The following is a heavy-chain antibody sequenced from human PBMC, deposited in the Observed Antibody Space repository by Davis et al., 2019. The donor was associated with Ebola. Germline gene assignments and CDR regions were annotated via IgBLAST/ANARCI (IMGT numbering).Heavy chain of an antibody. CDR2: IYYNGST. V-gene: IGHV4-59*11. CDR1: GRSIRRHY. J-gene: IGHJ4*02. CDR3: ARWGPTHSCAVGYFDY. D-gene: IGHD2-2*01. Sequence: PSETLSLTCTVSGRSIRRHYWSWIRQPHGMGLEWIGYIYYNGSTTYHPSLKSRVTISVDTPKNQFSRKLSSVTAANTAVYYCARWGPTHSCAVGYFDYWGQGTLVTVSS.